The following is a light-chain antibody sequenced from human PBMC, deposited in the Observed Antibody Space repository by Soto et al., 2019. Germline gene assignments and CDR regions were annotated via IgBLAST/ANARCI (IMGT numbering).Light chain of an antibody. CDR1: QSVSSSY. CDR3: QQYGTT. CDR2: GAS. V-gene: IGKV3-20*01. Sequence: EIVLTQSPGTLSLSPGERATLSCRASQSVSSSYSAWYQQKPGQAPRLLIYGASSRATGIPDRFSGSGSGTDFTLTISRLEPEDFAVYYCQQYGTTFGQGTKLEIK. J-gene: IGKJ2*01.